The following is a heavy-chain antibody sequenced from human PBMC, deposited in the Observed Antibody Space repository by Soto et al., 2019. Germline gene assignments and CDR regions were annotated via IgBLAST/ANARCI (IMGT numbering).Heavy chain of an antibody. V-gene: IGHV1-2*02. CDR1: GYTFTGYY. CDR2: IGPKTGDT. D-gene: IGHD1-7*01. J-gene: IGHJ4*02. CDR3: GRGRSGELVIFY. Sequence: QVQLVQSGAEVKESGASVKVSCKGSGYTFTGYYIHWVRQAPGQGPEWVGEIGPKTGDTRYAQKFQGRVTMTKDTSINTVYMELSNLSPDDTAVYYWGRGRSGELVIFYWGQGTLVTVHS.